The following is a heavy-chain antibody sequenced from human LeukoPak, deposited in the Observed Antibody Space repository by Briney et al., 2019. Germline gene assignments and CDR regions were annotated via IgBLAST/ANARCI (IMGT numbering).Heavy chain of an antibody. CDR2: INAGDGNT. Sequence: ASVKVSCKASGYTFTSYAMHWVRQAPGQRLEWMGWINAGDGNTKYSQKFQGRVTITRDTSASTAYMELSSLTSEDSAVYYCAAYMVRGDLGYWGQGTLVTVSS. D-gene: IGHD3-10*01. J-gene: IGHJ4*02. CDR3: AAYMVRGDLGY. V-gene: IGHV1-3*01. CDR1: GYTFTSYA.